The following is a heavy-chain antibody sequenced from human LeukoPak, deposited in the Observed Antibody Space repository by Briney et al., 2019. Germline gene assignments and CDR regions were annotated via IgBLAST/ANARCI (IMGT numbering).Heavy chain of an antibody. J-gene: IGHJ5*02. CDR3: ARGTSSGNSNWFDA. Sequence: ASVKVSCKASGYTFTSYDINWVRQATGQGLERMGWMNPNSGNTGYAQKFQGRVTMTRNTSISTAYMDLSRLTSDDTAVYYCARGTSSGNSNWFDAWGQGTLVTVSS. CDR1: GYTFTSYD. D-gene: IGHD4-23*01. CDR2: MNPNSGNT. V-gene: IGHV1-8*01.